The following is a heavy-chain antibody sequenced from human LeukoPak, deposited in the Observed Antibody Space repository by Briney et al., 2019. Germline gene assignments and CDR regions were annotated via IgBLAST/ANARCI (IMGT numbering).Heavy chain of an antibody. CDR3: ARDLTGTRYFDY. CDR1: GFTFSSYG. Sequence: PGRSLRLSCAASGFTFSSYGMHWVRQAPGKGLEWVAVISYDGSNKYYADSVKGRFTISRDNSKNTLYLQMNSLRAEDTAVYYCARDLTGTRYFDYWGQGTLVTVSS. V-gene: IGHV3-30*03. CDR2: ISYDGSNK. J-gene: IGHJ4*02. D-gene: IGHD1-20*01.